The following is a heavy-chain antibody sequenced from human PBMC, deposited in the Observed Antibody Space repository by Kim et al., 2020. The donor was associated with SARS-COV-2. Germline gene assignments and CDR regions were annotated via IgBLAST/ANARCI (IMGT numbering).Heavy chain of an antibody. Sequence: ASVKVSCKASGYTFTSYGISWVRQAPGQGLEWMGWISAYNGNTNYAQKLQGRVTMTTDTSTSTAYMELRSLRSDDTAVYYCARDKPGQYYYYGMDVWGQGTTVTVSS. J-gene: IGHJ6*02. CDR3: ARDKPGQYYYYGMDV. CDR2: ISAYNGNT. D-gene: IGHD3-10*01. CDR1: GYTFTSYG. V-gene: IGHV1-18*01.